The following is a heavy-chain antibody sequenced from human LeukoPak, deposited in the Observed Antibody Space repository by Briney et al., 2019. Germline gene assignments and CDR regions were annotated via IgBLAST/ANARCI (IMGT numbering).Heavy chain of an antibody. CDR1: GYTFTSYY. CDR3: ARTSARDFPVGRLGAGATTLPPDY. V-gene: IGHV1-46*01. J-gene: IGHJ4*02. Sequence: ASVKVSCKASGYTFTSYYMHWVRQAPGQGLEWMGIINPSGGSTSYAQKLQGRVTMTRDTSTSTVYMELSSLRSEDTAVYYCARTSARDFPVGRLGAGATTLPPDYWGQGTLVTVSS. D-gene: IGHD1-26*01. CDR2: INPSGGST.